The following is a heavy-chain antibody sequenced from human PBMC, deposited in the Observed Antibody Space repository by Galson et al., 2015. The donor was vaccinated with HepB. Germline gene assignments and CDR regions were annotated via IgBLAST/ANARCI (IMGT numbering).Heavy chain of an antibody. CDR3: AKDLMVRGVPEFYNYHYMDV. D-gene: IGHD3-10*01. V-gene: IGHV3-30*18. CDR2: ISYDGRNK. J-gene: IGHJ6*03. CDR1: RFTFSTYV. Sequence: SLRLSCAASRFTFSTYVLHWVRQAPGKVLEWAAAISYDGRNKYYADSVRGRFTISIDHSKNTLYLQISSLRTEDTAVYYCAKDLMVRGVPEFYNYHYMDVWGRRTPVIVSS.